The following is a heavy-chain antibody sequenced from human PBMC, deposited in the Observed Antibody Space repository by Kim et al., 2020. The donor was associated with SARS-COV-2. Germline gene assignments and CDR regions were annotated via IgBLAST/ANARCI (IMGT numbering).Heavy chain of an antibody. D-gene: IGHD1-26*01. Sequence: GGSLRLSCAASGFTFSSYAMSWVRQAPGKGLEWVSAISGSGGSTYYADSVKGRFTISRDNSKNTLYLQMNSLRAEDTAVYYCAKDLKVMSGSYLGGFDYWGQGTLVTVSS. V-gene: IGHV3-23*01. CDR1: GFTFSSYA. CDR3: AKDLKVMSGSYLGGFDY. CDR2: ISGSGGST. J-gene: IGHJ4*02.